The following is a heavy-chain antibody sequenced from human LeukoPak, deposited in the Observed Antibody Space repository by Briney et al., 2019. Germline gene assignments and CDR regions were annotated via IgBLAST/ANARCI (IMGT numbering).Heavy chain of an antibody. J-gene: IGHJ5*02. CDR1: GGTFSSYA. Sequence: SVKVSCKASGGTFSSYAISWVRQAPGQGLEWMGGIIPIFGTANYAQKFQGRVTITADKSTSTAYMELSSLRSDDTAVYYCARDRRGRYCSSISCYLGCFDPWGQGTLVTVSS. D-gene: IGHD2-2*01. V-gene: IGHV1-69*06. CDR2: IIPIFGTA. CDR3: ARDRRGRYCSSISCYLGCFDP.